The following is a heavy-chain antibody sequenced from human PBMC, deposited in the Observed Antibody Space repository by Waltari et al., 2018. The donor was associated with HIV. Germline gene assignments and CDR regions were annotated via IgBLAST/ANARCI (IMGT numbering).Heavy chain of an antibody. J-gene: IGHJ4*02. Sequence: QVQLVESGGGVVQTGTSLTLSCAVSGFTFSNFAIRWVRQSTGKGLEWLAVFWSDGAEISYADSVKGRFTVSKDSSQKTLYLHLTSLRAEDTALYYCARGYSSSRWIPLYHWGRGTLVTVSS. CDR2: FWSDGAEI. CDR3: ARGYSSSRWIPLYH. V-gene: IGHV3-33*01. D-gene: IGHD6-6*01. CDR1: GFTFSNFA.